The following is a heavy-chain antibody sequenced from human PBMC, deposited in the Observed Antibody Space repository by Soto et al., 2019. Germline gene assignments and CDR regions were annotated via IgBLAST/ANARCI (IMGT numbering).Heavy chain of an antibody. J-gene: IGHJ4*02. D-gene: IGHD2-15*01. CDR2: IRSKAYGGTT. CDR1: GFTFGDYA. CDR3: TPDCSGGSCYVFFDY. V-gene: IGHV3-49*03. Sequence: PGGSLRLSCTASGFTFGDYAMSWFRQAPGKGLEWVGFIRSKAYGGTTEYAASVKGRFTISRDDSKSIAYLQMNSLKTEDTAVYYCTPDCSGGSCYVFFDYWGQGTLVTVSS.